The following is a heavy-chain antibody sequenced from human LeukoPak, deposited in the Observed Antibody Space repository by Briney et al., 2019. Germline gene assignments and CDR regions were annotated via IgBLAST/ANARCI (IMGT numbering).Heavy chain of an antibody. Sequence: GGSLRLSCAASGFTFSSYWMSWVRQAPGKGLEWVANIKQDGSEKYYVDSVKGRFTISRDNAKNSLYLQMNSLRAEDTAVYYCARGVQDRAAASTYYYYGMDVWGQGTTVTVSS. D-gene: IGHD6-13*01. CDR1: GFTFSSYW. CDR2: IKQDGSEK. J-gene: IGHJ6*02. V-gene: IGHV3-7*01. CDR3: ARGVQDRAAASTYYYYGMDV.